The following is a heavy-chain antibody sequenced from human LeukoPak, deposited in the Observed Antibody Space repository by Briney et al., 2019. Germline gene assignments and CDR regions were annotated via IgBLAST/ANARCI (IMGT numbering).Heavy chain of an antibody. D-gene: IGHD2-21*02. CDR1: GNTFSNYA. CDR2: IIPIFGTP. Sequence: VKVSCKTSGNTFSNYAINWVRQAPGQGLEWMGAIIPIFGTPKNAQKFEGRVTITTDVSTSTAYMELSSLRPEDTAVYYCAKFDRVTAIPKWDQETLITVSS. CDR3: AKFDRVTAIPK. J-gene: IGHJ4*02. V-gene: IGHV1-69*05.